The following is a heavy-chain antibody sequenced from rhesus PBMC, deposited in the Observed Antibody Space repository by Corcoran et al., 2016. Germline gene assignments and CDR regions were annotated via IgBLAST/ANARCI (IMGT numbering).Heavy chain of an antibody. V-gene: IGHV1-138*01. J-gene: IGHJ4*01. CDR1: GYTFTDYY. Sequence: QVQLVQSGAEVKKPGSSVKVSCKASGYTFTDYYMHWVRQAPGQGLEWMGKNNPTPGGTNYAQKCQGRVSMTRDTSTSTGYMELSSLRSEDTAVYYCERDRDYGTFDYWGQGVLVTVSS. D-gene: IGHD4-29*01. CDR2: NNPTPGGT. CDR3: ERDRDYGTFDY.